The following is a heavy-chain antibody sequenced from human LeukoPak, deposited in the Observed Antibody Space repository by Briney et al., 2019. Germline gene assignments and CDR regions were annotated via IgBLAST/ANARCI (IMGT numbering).Heavy chain of an antibody. V-gene: IGHV1-18*01. Sequence: GASVKVSCKASGYTFTSYGISWVRQAPGQGLEWMGWMSAYNGNTNYAQKLQGRVTMTTDTSTSTAYMELRSLRSDHTAVYYCARSFYGDYYYYYYMDVWGKGTTVTVSS. CDR3: ARSFYGDYYYYYYMDV. CDR1: GYTFTSYG. D-gene: IGHD4-17*01. J-gene: IGHJ6*03. CDR2: MSAYNGNT.